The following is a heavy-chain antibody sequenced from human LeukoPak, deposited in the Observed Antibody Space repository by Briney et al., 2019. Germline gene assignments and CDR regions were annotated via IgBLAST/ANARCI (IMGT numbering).Heavy chain of an antibody. D-gene: IGHD2-15*01. Sequence: SETLSLTCTVSGGSISSGDYYWSWIRQPPGKGLEWIGYIYYSGSTNYNPSLKSRVTISVDTSKNQFSLKLSSVTAADTAVYYCARHRSHSVDAFDIWGQGTMVTVSS. V-gene: IGHV4-30-4*01. CDR1: GGSISSGDYY. J-gene: IGHJ3*02. CDR2: IYYSGST. CDR3: ARHRSHSVDAFDI.